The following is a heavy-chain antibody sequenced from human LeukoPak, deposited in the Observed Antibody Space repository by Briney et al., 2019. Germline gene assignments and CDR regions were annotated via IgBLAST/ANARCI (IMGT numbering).Heavy chain of an antibody. CDR3: ARDLHYNFDY. J-gene: IGHJ4*02. D-gene: IGHD3-10*01. CDR1: GFSISHNY. V-gene: IGHV3-74*01. Sequence: GGSLRLSCVASGFSISHNYVHWVRHAPGKGMVWVSLIDIYGNTNYPDSVKGRFTISTDNTKDTVYLQMNSLRAEDTAVYYFARDLHYNFDYWGQGALVTVSS. CDR2: IDIYGNT.